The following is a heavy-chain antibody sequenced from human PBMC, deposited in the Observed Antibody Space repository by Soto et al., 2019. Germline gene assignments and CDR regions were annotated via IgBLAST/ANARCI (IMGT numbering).Heavy chain of an antibody. J-gene: IGHJ4*02. D-gene: IGHD6-13*01. V-gene: IGHV3-23*01. CDR2: ISSRDDST. CDR1: GFSFSNYA. Sequence: EVQLLESGGDLVQPGGSLRLPCVASGFSFSNYAMSWVRQVPGKGLEWVSVISSRDDSTYYADSVKGRFTISRDNSKNTLYLQMNSLRAEDTAIYYCARDRERDAWYEDYWGQGTLVTVSS. CDR3: ARDRERDAWYEDY.